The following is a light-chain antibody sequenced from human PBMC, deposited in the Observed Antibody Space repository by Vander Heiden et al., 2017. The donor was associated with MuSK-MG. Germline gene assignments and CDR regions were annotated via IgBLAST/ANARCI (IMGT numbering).Light chain of an antibody. CDR2: AAS. CDR3: QQSYSTHT. J-gene: IGKJ4*01. CDR1: QSISSY. V-gene: IGKV1-39*01. Sequence: DIQMTQSPSSLSASVGDRVTITCRASQSISSYLNWYQQKPGKAPKLLIYAASSLQSGVPSRFSGSGSGTDFTLTISRLQPEDFATYYWQQSYSTHTFGGGTKVEI.